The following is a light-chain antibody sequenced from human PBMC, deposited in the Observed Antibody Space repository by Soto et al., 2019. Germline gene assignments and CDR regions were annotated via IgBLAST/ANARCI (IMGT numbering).Light chain of an antibody. Sequence: SVLTQPPSASGTPGQRVTISCSGSNSNIGRNAVNWYQQLPGTAPKLLIYSSNQRPSGVPDRFSGSESGTSASLAISGLQSEDEADYYGGACDDSLNGPVFGGGTKLTVL. CDR3: GACDDSLNGPV. J-gene: IGLJ2*01. V-gene: IGLV1-44*01. CDR2: SSN. CDR1: NSNIGRNA.